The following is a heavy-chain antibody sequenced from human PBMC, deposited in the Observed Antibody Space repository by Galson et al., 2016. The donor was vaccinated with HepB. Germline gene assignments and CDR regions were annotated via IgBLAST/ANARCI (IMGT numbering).Heavy chain of an antibody. CDR2: ISYSGLT. Sequence: SETLSLTCTVSGASVTSDRFFWGWLRQPPGKGLEWIGSISYSGLTNYNPSFQSRVTISVDTSKDYFSLELKSVTAEDTAVYFCARLTWEVLGWFDTWGQGTLVTVSS. CDR1: GASVTSDRFF. CDR3: ARLTWEVLGWFDT. V-gene: IGHV4-39*02. D-gene: IGHD1-26*01. J-gene: IGHJ5*02.